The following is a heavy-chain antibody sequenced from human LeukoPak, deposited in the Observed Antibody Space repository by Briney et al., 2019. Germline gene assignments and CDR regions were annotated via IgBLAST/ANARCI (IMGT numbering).Heavy chain of an antibody. CDR2: IYTSGST. Sequence: PSETLSLTCTVSGGSISSYYWSWIRQPAGKGLEWIGRIYTSGSTNYNPSLKSRVTMSVDTSKNQFSLKLSSVTAADTAVYYCARGRKVVPAAPQYPWFDPWGQGTLVTVSS. CDR1: GGSISSYY. V-gene: IGHV4-4*07. J-gene: IGHJ5*02. D-gene: IGHD2-2*01. CDR3: ARGRKVVPAAPQYPWFDP.